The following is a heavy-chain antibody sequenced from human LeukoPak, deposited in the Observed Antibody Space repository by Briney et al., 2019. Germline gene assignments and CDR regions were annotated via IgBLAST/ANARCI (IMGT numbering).Heavy chain of an antibody. CDR3: ARDGDSGGYYYGPFDN. D-gene: IGHD3-22*01. CDR2: ISSSRRTI. Sequence: PGGSLRLSCAASGITFSLFGMTWVRQAPGKGLEWISYISSSRRTINYADSVKGRFTISRDNAKNSLYLQMNNLRAEDTAVYYCARDGDSGGYYYGPFDNWGQGTLVTVSS. CDR1: GITFSLFG. J-gene: IGHJ4*02. V-gene: IGHV3-48*04.